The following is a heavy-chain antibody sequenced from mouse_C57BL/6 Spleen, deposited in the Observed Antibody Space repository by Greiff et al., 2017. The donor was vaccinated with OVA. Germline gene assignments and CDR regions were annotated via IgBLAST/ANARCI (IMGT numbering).Heavy chain of an antibody. D-gene: IGHD2-2*01. CDR3: ATNGYDLETWFAY. J-gene: IGHJ3*01. CDR1: GFSLTSYG. CDR2: IWRGGST. V-gene: IGHV2-5*01. Sequence: VQLVESGPGLVQPSQSLSITCTVSGFSLTSYGVHWVRQSPGKGLEWLGVIWRGGSTDYNAAFMSRLSITKDNSKSQVFFKMNSLQADDTAIYYCATNGYDLETWFAYWGQGTLVTVSA.